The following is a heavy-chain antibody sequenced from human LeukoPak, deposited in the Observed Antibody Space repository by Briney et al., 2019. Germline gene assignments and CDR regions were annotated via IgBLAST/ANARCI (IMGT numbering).Heavy chain of an antibody. CDR3: ATTYDSSGCD. CDR1: GFTFSNFW. Sequence: GGSLRLSCAASGFTFSNFWMALVRQAPGKGLEWVANIKQDGSVQYYGDPVKGRFTISRDNAKNSLYLQMNILRAEDTAVYYCATTYDSSGCDWGQGTLVTVSS. V-gene: IGHV3-7*01. J-gene: IGHJ4*02. D-gene: IGHD3-22*01. CDR2: IKQDGSVQ.